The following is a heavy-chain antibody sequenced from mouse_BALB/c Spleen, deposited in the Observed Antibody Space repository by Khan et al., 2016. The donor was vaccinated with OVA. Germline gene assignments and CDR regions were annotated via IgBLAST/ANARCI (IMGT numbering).Heavy chain of an antibody. V-gene: IGHV1-9*01. Sequence: QAQLQQSGTELLKPGASVKISCKATGYTFSSYWIEWIKQRTGHGLEWIGEILPGSDSPNYNERFRGKATFTADTTANTAYIELSSLTSADSAVYYCARQGGGDFSWFAYWGQGPLVTVSA. D-gene: IGHD2-13*01. CDR1: GYTFSSYW. CDR2: ILPGSDSP. CDR3: ARQGGGDFSWFAY. J-gene: IGHJ3*01.